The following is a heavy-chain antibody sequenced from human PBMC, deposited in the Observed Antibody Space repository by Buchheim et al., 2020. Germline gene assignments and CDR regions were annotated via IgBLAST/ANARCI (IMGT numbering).Heavy chain of an antibody. Sequence: QVQLQESGPGLVKPSQTLSLTCTVSGGSISSGGYYWSWIRQHPGKGLEWIGYIYYSGSTYYNPSLQIRVTISVDKSKNQFYLKLSAVTAADTAVYYCAREHYYDLPRFDPWGQGTL. CDR3: AREHYYDLPRFDP. J-gene: IGHJ5*02. D-gene: IGHD3-22*01. CDR2: IYYSGST. V-gene: IGHV4-31*03. CDR1: GGSISSGGYY.